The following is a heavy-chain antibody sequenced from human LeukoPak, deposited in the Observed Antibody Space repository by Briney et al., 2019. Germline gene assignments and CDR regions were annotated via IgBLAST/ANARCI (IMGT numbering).Heavy chain of an antibody. J-gene: IGHJ6*02. Sequence: SVKVSCKASGGTFSSYAISWVRQAPGQGLEWMGRIIPILGIANYAQKFQGRVTITADKSTSTAYMELSSLRSEDTAVYYCARGSSTGGWFRGYYYYGMDVWGQGTLVTVSS. CDR3: ARGSSTGGWFRGYYYYGMDV. CDR2: IIPILGIA. CDR1: GGTFSSYA. V-gene: IGHV1-69*04. D-gene: IGHD6-19*01.